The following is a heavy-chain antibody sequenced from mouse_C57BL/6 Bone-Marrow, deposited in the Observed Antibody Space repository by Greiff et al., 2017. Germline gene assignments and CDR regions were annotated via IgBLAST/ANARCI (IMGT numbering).Heavy chain of an antibody. CDR1: GYTFTSYG. J-gene: IGHJ3*01. D-gene: IGHD2-3*01. CDR3: ARSRWLLPLFAY. V-gene: IGHV1-81*01. CDR2: IDPRSGNT. Sequence: QVQLKESGAELARPGASVKLSCKASGYTFTSYGISWVKQRTGQGLEWIGEIDPRSGNTYYNEKFKGKATLTADKSSSTAYMELRSLTSEDSAVYFCARSRWLLPLFAYWGQGTLVTVSA.